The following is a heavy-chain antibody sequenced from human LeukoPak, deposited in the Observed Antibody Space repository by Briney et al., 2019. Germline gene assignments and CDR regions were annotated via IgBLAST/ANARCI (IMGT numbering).Heavy chain of an antibody. CDR3: ARTRDTAMVDYGDY. V-gene: IGHV1-46*01. J-gene: IGHJ4*02. CDR1: GYTFTSYY. D-gene: IGHD5-18*01. Sequence: GASVKVSCEASGYTFTSYYMHWVRQAPGQGLEWMGIINPSGGSTSYAQKFQGRVTMTTDTSTSTAYMELRSLRSDDTAVYYCARTRDTAMVDYGDYWGQGTLVTVSS. CDR2: INPSGGST.